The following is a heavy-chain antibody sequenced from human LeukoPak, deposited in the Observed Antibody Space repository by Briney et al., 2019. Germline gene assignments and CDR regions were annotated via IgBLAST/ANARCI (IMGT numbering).Heavy chain of an antibody. Sequence: PSETLSLTCTVSGGSISSYYWSWIRQPPGKGLEWIGYIYYSGSTNYNPSLKSRVTISVDTSKNQFSLKLSSVTAADTAVYYCARHRVTRFLEGGAIDYWGQGTLVTVSS. CDR1: GGSISSYY. D-gene: IGHD3-3*01. CDR2: IYYSGST. V-gene: IGHV4-59*08. CDR3: ARHRVTRFLEGGAIDY. J-gene: IGHJ4*02.